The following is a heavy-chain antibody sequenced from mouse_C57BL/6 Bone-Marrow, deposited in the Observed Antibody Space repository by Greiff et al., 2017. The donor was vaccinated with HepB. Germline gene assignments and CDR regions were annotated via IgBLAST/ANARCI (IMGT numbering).Heavy chain of an antibody. CDR2: IRSKSSNYAT. CDR3: VREGGYAMDY. Sequence: EVHLVESGGGLVQPKGSLKLSCAASGFTFNTYAMHWVRQAPGKGLEWVARIRSKSSNYATYYADSVKDRFTISRDDSQCMLYLQMNNLKTEATAMYDCVREGGYAMDYWGQGTSVTVSS. J-gene: IGHJ4*01. CDR1: GFTFNTYA. V-gene: IGHV10-3*01.